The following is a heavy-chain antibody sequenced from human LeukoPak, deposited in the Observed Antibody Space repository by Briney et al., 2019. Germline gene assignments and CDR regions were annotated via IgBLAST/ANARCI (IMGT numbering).Heavy chain of an antibody. D-gene: IGHD3-9*01. CDR1: GFTFDDYA. Sequence: GGSLRLSCAASGFTFDDYAMHWVRQAPGKGLEWVSGISWNSGSIGYADSVKGRFTISRDNAKNSLYLQMNSLRAEDTAIYYCAREGNYDVLTGYSPADYWGQGTLVTVSS. V-gene: IGHV3-9*01. J-gene: IGHJ4*02. CDR3: AREGNYDVLTGYSPADY. CDR2: ISWNSGSI.